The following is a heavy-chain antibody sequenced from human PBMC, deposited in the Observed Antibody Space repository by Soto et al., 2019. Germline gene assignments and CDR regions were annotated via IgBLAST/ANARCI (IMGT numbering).Heavy chain of an antibody. CDR2: IIPIFGTA. J-gene: IGHJ6*02. D-gene: IGHD4-17*01. Sequence: QVQLVQSGAEVKKPGSSVKVSCKASGGTFSSYAISWVRQAPGQGLEWMGGIIPIFGTANYAQKFQGRVTITADESTSTAYMGLSSLRSEDTAVYSCASDGLGTVVDYGDYYYCGMDVWGQGTTVTVSS. CDR1: GGTFSSYA. V-gene: IGHV1-69*12. CDR3: ASDGLGTVVDYGDYYYCGMDV.